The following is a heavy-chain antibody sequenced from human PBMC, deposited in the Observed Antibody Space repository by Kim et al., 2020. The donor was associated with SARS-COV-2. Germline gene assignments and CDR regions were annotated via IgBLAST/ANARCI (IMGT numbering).Heavy chain of an antibody. Sequence: GGSLRLSCAASGFTFSGSAMFWVRQASGNRLEWVGRIRNKANNYATAYAASVQGRFTISRDDSKNTAYLQMNSLKTEDTAVYYCTRPYFDWGNGMDVWG. CDR3: TRPYFDWGNGMDV. CDR2: IRNKANNYAT. CDR1: GFTFSGSA. D-gene: IGHD3-9*01. J-gene: IGHJ6*02. V-gene: IGHV3-73*01.